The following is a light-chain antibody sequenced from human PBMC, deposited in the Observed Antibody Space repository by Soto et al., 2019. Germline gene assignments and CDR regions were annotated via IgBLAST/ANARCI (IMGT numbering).Light chain of an antibody. CDR2: GAS. Sequence: EIVLTQSPGTLFLSPGESATLSCRASDGVAGRSLAWYQQKPGQAPRLLISGASIRATGTPDRFSGSGSGTDFTLTISSLEPEDSAVYYCQQRNIWPPVTFGQGTRLEIK. CDR3: QQRNIWPPVT. J-gene: IGKJ5*01. CDR1: DGVAGRS. V-gene: IGKV3D-20*02.